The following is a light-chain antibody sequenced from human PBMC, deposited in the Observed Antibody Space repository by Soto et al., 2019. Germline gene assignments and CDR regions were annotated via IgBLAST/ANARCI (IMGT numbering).Light chain of an antibody. V-gene: IGLV2-14*01. J-gene: IGLJ1*01. CDR2: EVS. Sequence: QSVLTQPASVSGSPGQSITISCTGTNSDVGGHNYVSWYQHHPGKAPKLMIYEVSNRPSGVSNRLSGSKSGNTASLTISGLQAEDEADYHCSSFSSTSTLYVFGTGTKVTVL. CDR3: SSFSSTSTLYV. CDR1: NSDVGGHNY.